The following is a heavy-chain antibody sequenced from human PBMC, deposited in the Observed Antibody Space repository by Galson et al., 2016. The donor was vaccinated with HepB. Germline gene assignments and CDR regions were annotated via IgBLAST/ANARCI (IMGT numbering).Heavy chain of an antibody. V-gene: IGHV2-5*01. CDR3: AHALYWYDSSGHGYFEY. J-gene: IGHJ4*02. D-gene: IGHD3-22*01. Sequence: PALVKPTQTLTLTCTFSGFSLSTVGVGVAWIRQPPGKALEWLALTYWNDDDRYSPSLKSRLTITKDTSKNQVVLTMPNMDPVDTATYYCAHALYWYDSSGHGYFEYWGQRILVTVSS. CDR1: GFSLSTVGVG. CDR2: TYWNDDD.